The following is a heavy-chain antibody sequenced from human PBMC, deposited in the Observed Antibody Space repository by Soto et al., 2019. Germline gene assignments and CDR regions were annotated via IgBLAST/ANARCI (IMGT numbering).Heavy chain of an antibody. V-gene: IGHV4-59*01. CDR1: GDSIGTFY. J-gene: IGHJ4*02. CDR2: VYYTGST. Sequence: SETLSLTCTVSGDSIGTFYWGWMRQSPGKELEWIGYVYYTGSTNYDPSLKSRVTISVDRSKNQFSLKLTSANAADTAVYYCARGRTVRNYADDSSDYFYFFDYWGQGTQVTVSS. CDR3: ARGRTVRNYADDSSDYFYFFDY. D-gene: IGHD3-22*01.